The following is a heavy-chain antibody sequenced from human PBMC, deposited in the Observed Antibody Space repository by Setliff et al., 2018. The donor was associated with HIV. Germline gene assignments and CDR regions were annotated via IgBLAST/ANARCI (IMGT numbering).Heavy chain of an antibody. D-gene: IGHD2-15*01. V-gene: IGHV4-59*03. CDR2: VYHSGTT. J-gene: IGHJ4*02. Sequence: PSETLSLTCSVSGDSISRYYWSWIRQSPARGLEWIGYVYHSGTTNFNPSPKSRVTMSLDTSRSQLSLNLRSVTAADTGVYYCARVALLNDHILTAPEYVDIWGQGTQVTVSS. CDR1: GDSISRYY. CDR3: ARVALLNDHILTAPEYVDI.